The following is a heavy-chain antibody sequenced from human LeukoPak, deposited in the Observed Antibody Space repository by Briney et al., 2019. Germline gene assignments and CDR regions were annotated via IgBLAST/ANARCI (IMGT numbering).Heavy chain of an antibody. V-gene: IGHV4-34*01. Sequence: PSETLSLTCAVSGGSFSGHSWTWVRQPPGRGLEGMGEIDDTGSATYNPSLQSRLTMPVDTSKRQFSLTLTSVTAADRAVYYCAREVPYYSASGRRRYVFDFWGQGSLVTVSS. CDR1: GGSFSGHS. J-gene: IGHJ4*02. CDR2: IDDTGSA. CDR3: AREVPYYSASGRRRYVFDF. D-gene: IGHD3-10*01.